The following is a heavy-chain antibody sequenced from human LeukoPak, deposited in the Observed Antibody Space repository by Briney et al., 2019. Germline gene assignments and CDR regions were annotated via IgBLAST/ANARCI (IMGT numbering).Heavy chain of an antibody. Sequence: GGSLRLSCAASGFTFSDYYMSWIRQAPGKGLEWVSYISSSGSTIYYADSVKGRFTISRDNTKNSLYLQMNSLRAEDTAVYYCAREKPRIAAADYWGQGTLVTVSS. CDR2: ISSSGSTI. V-gene: IGHV3-11*01. D-gene: IGHD6-13*01. CDR1: GFTFSDYY. J-gene: IGHJ4*02. CDR3: AREKPRIAAADY.